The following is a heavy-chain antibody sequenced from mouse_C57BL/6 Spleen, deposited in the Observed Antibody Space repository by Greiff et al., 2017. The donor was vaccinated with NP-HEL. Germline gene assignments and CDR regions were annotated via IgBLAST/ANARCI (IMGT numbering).Heavy chain of an antibody. CDR2: ISSGSSTI. CDR3: ARRDIYYGYDSEYYYAMDY. J-gene: IGHJ4*01. V-gene: IGHV5-17*01. Sequence: EVMLVESGGGLVKPGGSLKLSCAASGFTFSDYGMHWVRQAPEKGLEWVAYISSGSSTIYYADTVKGRFTISRDNAKNTLFLQMTSLRSEDTAMYYCARRDIYYGYDSEYYYAMDYWGQGTSVTVSS. D-gene: IGHD2-2*01. CDR1: GFTFSDYG.